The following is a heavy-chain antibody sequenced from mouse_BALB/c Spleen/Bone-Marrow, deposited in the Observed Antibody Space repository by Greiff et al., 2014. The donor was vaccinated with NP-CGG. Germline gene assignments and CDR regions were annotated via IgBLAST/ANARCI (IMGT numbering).Heavy chain of an antibody. CDR1: GYTFTDYY. CDR2: VNPYNGGT. D-gene: IGHD2-2*01. Sequence: EVKLMESGPELVKPGASVKMSCKASGYTFTDYYMDWVKQSHGESFEWIGRVNPYNGGTSYIQKFKGKATLTVDKSSTTAYMELNSLTSEDSAVYYCARGGYRDYWGQGTTLTVSS. V-gene: IGHV1-19*01. J-gene: IGHJ2*01. CDR3: ARGGYRDY.